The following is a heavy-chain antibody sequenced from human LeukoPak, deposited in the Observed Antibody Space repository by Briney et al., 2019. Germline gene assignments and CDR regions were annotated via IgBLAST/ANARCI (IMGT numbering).Heavy chain of an antibody. CDR2: IIPIFGTA. CDR1: GGAFSSYA. V-gene: IGHV1-69*13. Sequence: SVNVSCKASGGAFSSYAISWVRQAPGQGLEWMGGIIPIFGTANYAQKFQGRVTIAADESTSTAYMELSSLRSEDTAVYYCARGLAGPNVYYGMDVWGQGTTVTVSS. D-gene: IGHD2-15*01. J-gene: IGHJ6*02. CDR3: ARGLAGPNVYYGMDV.